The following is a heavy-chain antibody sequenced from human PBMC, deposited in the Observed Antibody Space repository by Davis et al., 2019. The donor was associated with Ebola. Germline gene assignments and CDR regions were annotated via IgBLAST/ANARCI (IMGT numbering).Heavy chain of an antibody. Sequence: GESLKISCAASGFTLSNYWMSWVRQAPGKGLEWVANIKQDGSEKYYVDSVKGRFNISRDNAKNSLYLQMNSLRDEDTAVYYCARDIVSTIGGWNYWGQGTLVTVSS. D-gene: IGHD5/OR15-5a*01. CDR3: ARDIVSTIGGWNY. J-gene: IGHJ4*02. CDR1: GFTLSNYW. V-gene: IGHV3-7*01. CDR2: IKQDGSEK.